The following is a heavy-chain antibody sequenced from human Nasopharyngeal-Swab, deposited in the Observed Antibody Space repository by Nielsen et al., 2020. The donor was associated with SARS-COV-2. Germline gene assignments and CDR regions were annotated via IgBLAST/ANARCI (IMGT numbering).Heavy chain of an antibody. Sequence: LKISCAASGFTFSSYAMNWVRQGPGKGLEWVSEISGSGGTTYYADSVKGRFTISRDNSKNTLHLQMNSLRVEDTGVYYCAKDLHSSSWPVGYWGQGTLVTVSS. V-gene: IGHV3-23*01. J-gene: IGHJ4*02. CDR2: ISGSGGTT. D-gene: IGHD6-6*01. CDR1: GFTFSSYA. CDR3: AKDLHSSSWPVGY.